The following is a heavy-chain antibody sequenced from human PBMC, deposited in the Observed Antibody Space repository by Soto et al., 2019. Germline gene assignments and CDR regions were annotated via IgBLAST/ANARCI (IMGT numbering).Heavy chain of an antibody. V-gene: IGHV1-69*08. CDR3: AKDYGGKDGDY. CDR1: GGTFSSYT. Sequence: QVQLVQSGAEVKKPGSSAKVSCKASGGTFSSYTISWVRQAPGQGLEWMGRIIPILGIANYAQKVQGRVTITADKSTSTAYMELSSLRSEDTAVYYCAKDYGGKDGDYWGQGTLVTVSS. D-gene: IGHD4-17*01. J-gene: IGHJ4*02. CDR2: IIPILGIA.